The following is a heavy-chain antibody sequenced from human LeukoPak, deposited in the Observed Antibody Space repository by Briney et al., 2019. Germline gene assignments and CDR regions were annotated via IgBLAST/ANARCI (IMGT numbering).Heavy chain of an antibody. CDR1: GGSISYS. Sequence: SETLSLTCSVSGGSISYSWGWIGQPPGKGLECIGIIYYSGSTYYNPSLKSRVTISVDTSKNQFSLKLSSVTAADTAVYYCARVGAGDGNWFDPWGQGTLVTVSS. D-gene: IGHD7-27*01. CDR2: IYYSGST. CDR3: ARVGAGDGNWFDP. J-gene: IGHJ5*02. V-gene: IGHV4-39*01.